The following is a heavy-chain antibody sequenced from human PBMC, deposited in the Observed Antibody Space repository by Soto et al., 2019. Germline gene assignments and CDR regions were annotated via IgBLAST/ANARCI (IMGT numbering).Heavy chain of an antibody. CDR3: ARERSYGMDV. Sequence: ASVKVSCKASGGTFSSYAISWVRQAPGQGLEWMGGIIPIFGTANYAQKFQGRVTITADESTSTAYMELSSLRSEDTAVYYCARERSYGMDVWGQGTTVTVSS. CDR2: IIPIFGTA. J-gene: IGHJ6*02. CDR1: GGTFSSYA. V-gene: IGHV1-69*13.